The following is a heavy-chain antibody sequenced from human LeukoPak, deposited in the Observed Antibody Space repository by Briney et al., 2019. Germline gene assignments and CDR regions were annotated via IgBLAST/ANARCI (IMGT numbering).Heavy chain of an antibody. CDR1: GFTLSSFG. Sequence: GGPLRLSCAASGFTLSSFGMLWVRQAPGKGLEWVAFIRYDGSKKYSADSVKGRFIISRDNSKNTLYLQMNSLRAEDTAVYYCAKDLGYSGYDWVNYWGQGTLVTVSS. V-gene: IGHV3-30*02. CDR3: AKDLGYSGYDWVNY. D-gene: IGHD5-12*01. CDR2: IRYDGSKK. J-gene: IGHJ4*02.